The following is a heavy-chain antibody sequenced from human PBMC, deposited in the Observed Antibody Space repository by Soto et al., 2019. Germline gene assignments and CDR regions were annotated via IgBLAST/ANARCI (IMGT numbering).Heavy chain of an antibody. J-gene: IGHJ5*02. Sequence: TLSLTCTVSGGSISSGGYYWSWIRQHPGKGLEWIGYIYYSGSTYYNPSLKSRVTISVDTSKNQFSLKLSSVTAADTAVYYCAREVTVITFGGVIDLNWFDPWGQGTLVTVSS. CDR1: GGSISSGGYY. D-gene: IGHD3-16*02. V-gene: IGHV4-31*03. CDR3: AREVTVITFGGVIDLNWFDP. CDR2: IYYSGST.